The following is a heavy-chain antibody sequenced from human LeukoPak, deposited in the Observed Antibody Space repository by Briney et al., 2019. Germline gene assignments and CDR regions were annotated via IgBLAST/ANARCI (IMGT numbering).Heavy chain of an antibody. CDR3: ARDAGSGWYYFDS. V-gene: IGHV4-4*07. D-gene: IGHD6-19*01. CDR2: FYPSGRT. J-gene: IGHJ4*02. CDR1: GGSISLSF. Sequence: PSETLSLTCTVSGGSISLSFWSWLRQPAGKGLEWVGRFYPSGRTENNPSLKSRVSISLDAPKSQFSLRLTSVTAADTAVYFCARDAGSGWYYFDSWGQGTRVTVSS.